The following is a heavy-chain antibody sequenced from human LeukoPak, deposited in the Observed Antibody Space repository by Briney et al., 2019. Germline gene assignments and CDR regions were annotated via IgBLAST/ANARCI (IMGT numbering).Heavy chain of an antibody. J-gene: IGHJ4*02. CDR2: ISAYNGNT. V-gene: IGHV1-18*01. CDR3: ARERITMVRGVIITAEGLDY. Sequence: ASVKVSCKASGYRFTSYGISWVRQAPGQGLEWMGWISAYNGNTNYAQKLQGRVTMTTDTSTSTAYMELRSLRSDDTAVYYCARERITMVRGVIITAEGLDYWGQGTLVTVSS. D-gene: IGHD3-10*01. CDR1: GYRFTSYG.